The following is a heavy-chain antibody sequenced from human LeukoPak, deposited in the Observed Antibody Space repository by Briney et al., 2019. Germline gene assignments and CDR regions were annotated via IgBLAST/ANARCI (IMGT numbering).Heavy chain of an antibody. CDR2: IYYSGST. J-gene: IGHJ4*01. CDR1: GGSISSSSYY. D-gene: IGHD3-3*01. V-gene: IGHV4-39*07. Sequence: SETLTLTCTVSGGSISSSSYYWGWIHQPPGKGLEWIGSIYYSGSTYYNPSLKSRVTISVDTSKNQFSLKLSSVTAADTAVYYCARDNRGYYIFDYWGQGTLVTVSS. CDR3: ARDNRGYYIFDY.